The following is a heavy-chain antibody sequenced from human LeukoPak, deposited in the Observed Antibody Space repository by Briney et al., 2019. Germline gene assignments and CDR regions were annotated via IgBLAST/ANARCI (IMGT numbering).Heavy chain of an antibody. V-gene: IGHV4-34*01. CDR2: INHSGST. CDR3: AGWGWSAKSWFDP. Sequence: PSETLSLTCAVYGGSFSGYYWSWIRQPPGRGLEWVGEINHSGSTNNNPSLKSRVTISVDTSKNQFSLQLRSVTAADTAVYYCAGWGWSAKSWFDPWGQGTLVTVSS. CDR1: GGSFSGYY. J-gene: IGHJ5*02. D-gene: IGHD6-19*01.